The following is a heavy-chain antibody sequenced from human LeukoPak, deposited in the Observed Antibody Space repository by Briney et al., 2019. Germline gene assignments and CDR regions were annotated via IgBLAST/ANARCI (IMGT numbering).Heavy chain of an antibody. D-gene: IGHD4-23*01. CDR3: AKALGYGGNSRSAFDI. V-gene: IGHV3-23*01. CDR1: GFTFSSYA. CDR2: ISGSGGST. J-gene: IGHJ3*02. Sequence: PGGSLRLSCAASGFTFSSYAMSWVRQAPGKGLEWVSAISGSGGSTYYADSVKGRFTISRGNSKNTLYLQMNSLRAEDTAVYYCAKALGYGGNSRSAFDIWAKGQWSPSLQ.